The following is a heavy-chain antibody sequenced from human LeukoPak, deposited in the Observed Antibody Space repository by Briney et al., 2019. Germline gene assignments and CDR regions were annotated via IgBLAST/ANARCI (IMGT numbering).Heavy chain of an antibody. J-gene: IGHJ3*02. D-gene: IGHD4-23*01. CDR2: ISSSGSDI. V-gene: IGHV3-21*01. Sequence: PGRSLRLSCAASGFTFSSYGMHWVRQAPGKGLEWVSSISSSGSDIYYADSVKGRFTFSRDNAKNLLYLQMNSLRAEDTAVYYCARSDYGGNSDDAFDIWGQGTMVTVSS. CDR1: GFTFSSYG. CDR3: ARSDYGGNSDDAFDI.